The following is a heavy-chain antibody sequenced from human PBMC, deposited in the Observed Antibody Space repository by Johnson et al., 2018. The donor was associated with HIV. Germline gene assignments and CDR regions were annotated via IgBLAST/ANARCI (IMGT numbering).Heavy chain of an antibody. CDR1: GFTFSDYY. V-gene: IGHV3-9*01. Sequence: VQLVESGGDLVQPGRSLRLSCAASGFTFSDYYMSWIRQAPGKGLEWVSGISWNSGSIGYADSVKGLFTISRDNSKNTLYLQMNSLRAEETAVYYCARDLYYYDTSGYYLNGPDAFDIWGQGTMVTVSS. CDR3: ARDLYYYDTSGYYLNGPDAFDI. J-gene: IGHJ3*02. CDR2: ISWNSGSI. D-gene: IGHD3-22*01.